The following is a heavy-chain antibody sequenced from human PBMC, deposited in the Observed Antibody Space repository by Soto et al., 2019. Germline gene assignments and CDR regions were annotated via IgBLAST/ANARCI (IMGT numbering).Heavy chain of an antibody. CDR3: ARESHYYGGNPLYYYGMDV. D-gene: IGHD4-17*01. J-gene: IGHJ6*02. CDR1: GGTFSSYA. CDR2: IIPIFGTA. V-gene: IGHV1-69*13. Sequence: SVKVSCKASGGTFSSYAISWVRQAPGQGLEWMGGIIPIFGTANYAQKFQGRVTITADESTSTAYMELSSLRSEDTAVYYCARESHYYGGNPLYYYGMDVWGQGTTVTVSS.